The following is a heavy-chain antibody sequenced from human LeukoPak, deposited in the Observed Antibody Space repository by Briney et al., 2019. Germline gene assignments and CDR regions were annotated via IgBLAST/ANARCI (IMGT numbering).Heavy chain of an antibody. J-gene: IGHJ4*02. Sequence: PGGSLRLSCAASGFTFSSYSMNWVRQAPGKGLEWVSSISSSSSYIYYADSVKGRFAISRDNAKNSLYLQMNSLRAEDTAVYYCARAGAAAGIWEFDYWGQGTLVTVSS. CDR1: GFTFSSYS. CDR3: ARAGAAAGIWEFDY. D-gene: IGHD6-13*01. CDR2: ISSSSSYI. V-gene: IGHV3-21*01.